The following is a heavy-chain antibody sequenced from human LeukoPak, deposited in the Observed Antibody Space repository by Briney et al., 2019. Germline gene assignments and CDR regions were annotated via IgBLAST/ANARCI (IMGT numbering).Heavy chain of an antibody. D-gene: IGHD3-3*01. CDR3: AKEYDFWSGRNDAFDI. CDR1: GFTFSSYG. Sequence: GGSLRLSCAASGFTFSSYGMHWVRQAPGKGLEWVAVVWYDGSKKYSADSVKGRITISRDDSKNTLYLQMNSLRAEDTAVYYCAKEYDFWSGRNDAFDIWGQGTMVTVSS. V-gene: IGHV3-33*06. CDR2: VWYDGSKK. J-gene: IGHJ3*02.